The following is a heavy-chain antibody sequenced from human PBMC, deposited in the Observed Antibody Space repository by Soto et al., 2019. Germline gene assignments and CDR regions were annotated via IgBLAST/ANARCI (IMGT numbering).Heavy chain of an antibody. CDR2: ISYDGSNK. CDR3: AKGNPSYYGSGSPGKRLNFYYDSSGYYTY. CDR1: GFTFSSYG. Sequence: GGSLRLSCAASGFTFSSYGMHWVRQAPGKGLEWVAVISYDGSNKYYADSVKGRFTISRDNSKNTLYLQMNSLRAEDTAVYYCAKGNPSYYGSGSPGKRLNFYYDSSGYYTYWGQGTLVTVSS. J-gene: IGHJ4*02. D-gene: IGHD3-22*01. V-gene: IGHV3-30*18.